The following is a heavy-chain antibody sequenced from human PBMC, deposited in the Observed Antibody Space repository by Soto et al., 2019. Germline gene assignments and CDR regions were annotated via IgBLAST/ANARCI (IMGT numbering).Heavy chain of an antibody. CDR1: W. Sequence: WIGWVRQPPGKGLEWIGEIYHSGSTNYNPSLKSRVTISVDKSKNQFSLKLSSVTAADTAVYYCARVSGSYYYGMDVWGQGTTVTVSS. D-gene: IGHD1-26*01. V-gene: IGHV4-4*02. CDR2: IYHSGST. CDR3: ARVSGSYYYGMDV. J-gene: IGHJ6*02.